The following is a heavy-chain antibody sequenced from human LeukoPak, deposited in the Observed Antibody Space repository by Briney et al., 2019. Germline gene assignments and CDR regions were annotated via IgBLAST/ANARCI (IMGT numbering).Heavy chain of an antibody. V-gene: IGHV4-4*07. CDR3: ALEMVRGHYYYGMDV. D-gene: IGHD2-8*01. J-gene: IGHJ6*02. CDR1: GGSISSYS. CDR2: IYTSGST. Sequence: SETLSLTCTVSGGSISSYSWSWIRQPAGKGLEWIGRIYTSGSTNYNPSLKSRVTMSVDTSKNQFSLKLSSVTAADTAVYYCALEMVRGHYYYGMDVWGQGTTVTVSS.